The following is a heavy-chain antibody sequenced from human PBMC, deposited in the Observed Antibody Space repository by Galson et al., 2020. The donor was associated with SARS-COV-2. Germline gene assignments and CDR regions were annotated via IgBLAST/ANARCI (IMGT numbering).Heavy chain of an antibody. CDR1: GGSFSGYY. J-gene: IGHJ6*03. CDR2: VNHRGST. CDR3: ARALREVNMILVVLGYYDYMDV. V-gene: IGHV4-34*01. Sequence: SEPLSLTCAVYGGSFSGYYWSWIRQPPGKGLEWIGEVNHRGSTKYNPSLKNRVTISIDTSKNQFSLKLSSVSAADAAVYYCARALREVNMILVVLGYYDYMDVWAKGTTVTISS. D-gene: IGHD2-8*02.